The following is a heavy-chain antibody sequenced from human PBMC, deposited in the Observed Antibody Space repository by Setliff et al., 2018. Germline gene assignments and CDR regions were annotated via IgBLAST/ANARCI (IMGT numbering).Heavy chain of an antibody. V-gene: IGHV3-74*01. CDR2: INGDGTIT. D-gene: IGHD3-3*01. Sequence: GGSLRLSCGASGFTFSKYWMYWVRQVPGKGLVWVSRINGDGTITNYADSVKGRFTISRDNAKNTLYLQMNGLRGEDTAVYYCARDVYDFRTGLADPWGQGTLVTVSS. J-gene: IGHJ5*02. CDR1: GFTFSKYW. CDR3: ARDVYDFRTGLADP.